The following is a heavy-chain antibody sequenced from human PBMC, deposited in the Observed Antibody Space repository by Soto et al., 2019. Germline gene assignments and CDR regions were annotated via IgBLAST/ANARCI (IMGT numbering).Heavy chain of an antibody. J-gene: IGHJ4*01. CDR1: GFNFGNYA. V-gene: IGHV3-9*01. CDR2: INWNSDKV. CDR3: AKTATYVDGYDNTGYSSEDY. Sequence: VLLVESGGGLVQPGRSLRLSCAVSGFNFGNYAMHWVRQAPGKGLEWVAAINWNSDKVAYAGSVLGRFTIFRDSAKNSLHLQMNDLTTEDTAFYYCAKTATYVDGYDNTGYSSEDYWGHGTLVTVSS. D-gene: IGHD3-22*01.